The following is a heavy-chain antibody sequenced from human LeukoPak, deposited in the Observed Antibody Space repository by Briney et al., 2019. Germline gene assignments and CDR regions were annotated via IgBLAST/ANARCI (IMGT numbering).Heavy chain of an antibody. J-gene: IGHJ4*02. CDR1: GGSFSGYY. CDR2: IFYSGST. D-gene: IGHD3-22*01. CDR3: ARHNQGSSGYYDY. Sequence: SETLSLTCAVYGGSFSGYYWSWIRQPPGKGLEWIGYIFYSGSTNYNPSLKSRVTISVDTSKKQFSLKLSSVTAADTAVYYCARHNQGSSGYYDYWGRGTLVTVSS. V-gene: IGHV4-59*08.